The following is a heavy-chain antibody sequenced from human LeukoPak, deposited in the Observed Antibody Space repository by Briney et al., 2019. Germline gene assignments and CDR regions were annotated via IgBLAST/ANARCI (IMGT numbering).Heavy chain of an antibody. J-gene: IGHJ4*02. Sequence: GGSLRLSCAASGLTLSDHHMSWIRQAPGKGLECISYISSSGGTIYYADSVKGRFTISRDTSKNSLYLQMNSLSAEDTAVYYCAKDRIAVVPAAIGDYWGQGTLVTVSS. CDR3: AKDRIAVVPAAIGDY. CDR2: ISSSGGTI. CDR1: GLTLSDHH. D-gene: IGHD2-2*01. V-gene: IGHV3-11*04.